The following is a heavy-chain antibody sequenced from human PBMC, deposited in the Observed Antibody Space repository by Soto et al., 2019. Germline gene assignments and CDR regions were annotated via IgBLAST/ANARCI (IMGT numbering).Heavy chain of an antibody. CDR2: VNASGNS. CDR3: ARVRRWLPEEMVDL. Sequence: QVQLHQWGAGQLRASETLSLTCGVSGGSFSGYYWSWIRQPPGKGLEWIGEVNASGNSNYNPSLKRRVVISVDTPKNEFSLKMNTVTAADTGVYYCARVRRWLPEEMVDLWGQGALVTVSS. D-gene: IGHD5-12*01. CDR1: GGSFSGYY. J-gene: IGHJ5*02. V-gene: IGHV4-34*01.